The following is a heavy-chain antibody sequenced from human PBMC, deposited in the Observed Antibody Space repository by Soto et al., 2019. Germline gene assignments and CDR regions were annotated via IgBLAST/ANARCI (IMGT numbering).Heavy chain of an antibody. V-gene: IGHV4-38-2*02. D-gene: IGHD2-2*01. CDR2: IYHSGST. CDR1: ISPINIRYY. J-gene: IGHJ4*02. CDR3: ARNTSRRNFDY. Sequence: SETLSLTCTVYISPINIRYYGGWIRQTPGKGLEWVASIYHSGSTHYNPSLKSRATISVDTSNNQFSLRLSSVTAADTAIYYCARNTSRRNFDYWGQGTKVTVSS.